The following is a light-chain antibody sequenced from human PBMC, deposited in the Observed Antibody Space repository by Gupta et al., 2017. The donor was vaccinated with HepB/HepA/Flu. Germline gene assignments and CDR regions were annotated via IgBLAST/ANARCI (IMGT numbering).Light chain of an antibody. CDR1: ALSKQY. CDR2: KDS. Sequence: SYELPQPPSVSVSPGQTARITCSGDALSKQYAYWYQQKPGQAPVLVIYKDSERTSGIPERFSGSRSGTTVTLTICGVQAEDEAGYYCQSADSSGTRWVFGGGTKLTVL. CDR3: QSADSSGTRWV. J-gene: IGLJ3*02. V-gene: IGLV3-25*03.